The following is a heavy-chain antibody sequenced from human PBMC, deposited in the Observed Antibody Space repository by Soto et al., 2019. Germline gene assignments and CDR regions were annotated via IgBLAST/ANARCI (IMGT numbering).Heavy chain of an antibody. J-gene: IGHJ4*02. CDR3: VRGTSAGRGMDY. D-gene: IGHD1-1*01. V-gene: IGHV3-74*01. CDR2: TCRYGREL. Sequence: GGSLRLSCAASGFTFRTYCMHWVRHTPGTGLVWVSRTCRYGRELYYADSVKGRFTISRDDAKNTRCRQMDSRRLENTSIYHCVRGTSAGRGMDYWGQGALVTVS. CDR1: GFTFRTYC.